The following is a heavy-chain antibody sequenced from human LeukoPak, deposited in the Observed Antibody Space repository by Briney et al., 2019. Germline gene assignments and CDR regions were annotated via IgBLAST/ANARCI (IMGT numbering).Heavy chain of an antibody. Sequence: PSENLSLTCTVSGGSISNYYWNWIRQPPGKGLEWIGYIYYTGNTNYNPSLKSRVTISVDTSKNQFSLKLSSVTAADTAVYYCARDRLQLQSWGQGTLVTV. CDR3: ARDRLQLQS. CDR1: GGSISNYY. D-gene: IGHD1-1*01. J-gene: IGHJ5*02. CDR2: IYYTGNT. V-gene: IGHV4-59*01.